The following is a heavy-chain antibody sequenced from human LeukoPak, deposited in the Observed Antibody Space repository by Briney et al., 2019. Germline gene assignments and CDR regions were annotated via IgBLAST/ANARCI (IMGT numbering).Heavy chain of an antibody. V-gene: IGHV1-2*02. CDR3: ARDRLKRGPNSSSWYNQRESINNWFDP. J-gene: IGHJ5*02. CDR2: INPNSGGT. CDR1: GYTFTGYY. Sequence: GASVKVSCKASGYTFTGYYMHWVRQAPGQGLEWMGWINPNSGGTNYAQKFQGRVTMTRDTSISTAYMELSRLRSDDTAVYYCARDRLKRGPNSSSWYNQRESINNWFDPWGQGTLVTVSS. D-gene: IGHD6-13*01.